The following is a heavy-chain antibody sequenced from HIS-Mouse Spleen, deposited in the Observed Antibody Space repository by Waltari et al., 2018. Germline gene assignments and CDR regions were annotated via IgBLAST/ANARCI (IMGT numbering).Heavy chain of an antibody. J-gene: IGHJ2*01. CDR2: IYYSWST. D-gene: IGHD6-13*01. CDR1: GSSISSSSYY. Sequence: QLQLQESGPGLVKPSETLSLTCTVPGSSISSSSYYWGWIRQPPGKGLEWIGSIYYSWSTYYNPSLKSRVTISVDTSKNQFSLKLSSVTAADTAVYYCAREIPYSSSWYDWYFDLWGRGTLVTVSS. CDR3: AREIPYSSSWYDWYFDL. V-gene: IGHV4-39*07.